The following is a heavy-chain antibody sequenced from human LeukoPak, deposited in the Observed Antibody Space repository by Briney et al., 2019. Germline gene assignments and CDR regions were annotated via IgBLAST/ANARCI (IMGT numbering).Heavy chain of an antibody. J-gene: IGHJ6*02. CDR3: ARDGGPPYYYYGMDV. CDR2: IWYDGSNK. Sequence: PGGSLRLSCAASGFTFSSYVMHWVRQAPGKGLEWVAVIWYDGSNKYYADSVKGRFTISRDNSKNTLYLQMNSLRAEDTAVYYCARDGGPPYYYYGMDVWGQGTTVTVS. V-gene: IGHV3-33*01. D-gene: IGHD3-16*01. CDR1: GFTFSSYV.